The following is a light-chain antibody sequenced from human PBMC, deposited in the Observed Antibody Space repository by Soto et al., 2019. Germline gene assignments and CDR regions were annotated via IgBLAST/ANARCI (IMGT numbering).Light chain of an antibody. J-gene: IGLJ2*01. V-gene: IGLV3-1*01. Sequence: SYELTQPPSVSVSPGQTASITCSGDKLGDKYVCWYQQKPGQSPVLVMYQDTKRPSGIPERFSGSNSGNTATLTISGTQAMDEADYYCQAWDSSTAVFGGGTKLTVL. CDR2: QDT. CDR1: KLGDKY. CDR3: QAWDSSTAV.